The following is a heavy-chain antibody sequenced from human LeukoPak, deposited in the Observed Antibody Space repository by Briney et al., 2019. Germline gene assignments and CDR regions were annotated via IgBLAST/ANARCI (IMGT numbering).Heavy chain of an antibody. D-gene: IGHD2-15*01. CDR1: GFTFSSYW. Sequence: GGSLRLSCAASGFTFSSYWMSWVRQAPGKGLEWVANIKQDGSEKYYVDSVKGRFTISRDNAKNSPYLQMNSLRAEDTAVYYCARDSGKRYCSGGSCDSDDWGQGTLVTVSS. CDR3: ARDSGKRYCSGGSCDSDD. CDR2: IKQDGSEK. J-gene: IGHJ4*02. V-gene: IGHV3-7*01.